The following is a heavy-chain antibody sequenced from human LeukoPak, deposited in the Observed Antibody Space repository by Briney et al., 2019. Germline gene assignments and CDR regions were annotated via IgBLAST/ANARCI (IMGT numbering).Heavy chain of an antibody. Sequence: GASVKVSCKASGGTFNSYAISWVRQAPGQGPEWMGIINPRGGSTDYAQKFQGRVTMTSDTSTSTVYMELKSLRAEDTAVYFCARVGATGATADNWGQGPLVTVSS. V-gene: IGHV1-46*02. CDR1: GGTFNSYA. J-gene: IGHJ4*02. CDR3: ARVGATGATADN. CDR2: INPRGGST. D-gene: IGHD2-21*02.